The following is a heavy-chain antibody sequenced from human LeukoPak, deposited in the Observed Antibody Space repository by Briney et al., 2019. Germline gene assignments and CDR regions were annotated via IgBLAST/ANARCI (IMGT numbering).Heavy chain of an antibody. CDR2: INPNSGGT. D-gene: IGHD3-10*01. CDR1: GYTFTGYY. Sequence: GASVKVSCKASGYTFTGYYMHWVRQAPGQGLEWMGWINPNSGGTNYAQKFQGRVTMTRDTSISTAYMELSRLRSDDPAVYYCARGYGSGSYLYYYYYYYMDVWGKGTTVTISS. J-gene: IGHJ6*03. V-gene: IGHV1-2*02. CDR3: ARGYGSGSYLYYYYYYYMDV.